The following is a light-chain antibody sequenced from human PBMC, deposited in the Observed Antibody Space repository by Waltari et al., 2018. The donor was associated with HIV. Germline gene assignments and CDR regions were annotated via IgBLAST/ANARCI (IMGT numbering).Light chain of an antibody. CDR2: QHN. V-gene: IGLV3-1*01. Sequence: SYELTPPLSVSVSPGQTASITCSRDKLGDNYLSWYQQKPGQTPLLVNHQHNKRPSGIPERFSRSNAGNTATLTISGTQAMDEADYYCQAWDGSTAIFGGRTKLTVL. CDR1: KLGDNY. CDR3: QAWDGSTAI. J-gene: IGLJ2*01.